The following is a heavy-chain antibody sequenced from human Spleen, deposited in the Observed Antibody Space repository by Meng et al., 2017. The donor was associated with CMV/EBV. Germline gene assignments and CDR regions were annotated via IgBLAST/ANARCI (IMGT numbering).Heavy chain of an antibody. CDR3: VRDRRYCASTTCPYYYYGLDV. V-gene: IGHV3-7*01. D-gene: IGHD2-2*01. CDR2: INQDRSEK. J-gene: IGHJ6*02. Sequence: GGSLRLSCVASQFFFSTYGMSWVRQAPGKGLEWVANINQDRSEKYYVDSVKGRFTISRDNAKNSVYLQMNTLRAEDTAVYYCVRDRRYCASTTCPYYYYGLDVWGQGTPVTVSS. CDR1: QFFFSTYG.